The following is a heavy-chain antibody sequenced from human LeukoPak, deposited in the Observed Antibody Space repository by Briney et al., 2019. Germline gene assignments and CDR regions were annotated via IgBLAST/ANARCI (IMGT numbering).Heavy chain of an antibody. D-gene: IGHD6-19*01. V-gene: IGHV3-30*02. CDR1: GFTFSSYG. Sequence: GGSLRLSCAASGFTFSSYGMHWVRQAPGKGREWVAFIRYDGSNKYYADSVKGRFTISRDNSKNTLYLQMNSLRAEDTAVYYCARDAVTGYSSGWYKPFPFDSWGQGTLVTVSS. CDR3: ARDAVTGYSSGWYKPFPFDS. J-gene: IGHJ4*02. CDR2: IRYDGSNK.